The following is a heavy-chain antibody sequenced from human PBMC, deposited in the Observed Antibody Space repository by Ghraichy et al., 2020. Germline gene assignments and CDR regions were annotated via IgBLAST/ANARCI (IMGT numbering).Heavy chain of an antibody. CDR2: IYYTGRT. J-gene: IGHJ4*02. CDR1: DDSFSGYY. D-gene: IGHD2/OR15-2a*01. V-gene: IGHV4-59*08. CDR3: ARRAVSTAYYY. Sequence: ESLNISCTVSDDSFSGYYWSWIRQPPGKGLEWIGSIYYTGRTKYNPSRKSRVTMSVDTSKNQFSLRQSTVTAADTAVFYCARRAVSTAYYYWGQGTLVTVSS.